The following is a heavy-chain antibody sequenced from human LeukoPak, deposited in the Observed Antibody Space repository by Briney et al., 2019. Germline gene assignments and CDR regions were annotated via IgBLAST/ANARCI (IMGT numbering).Heavy chain of an antibody. V-gene: IGHV4-39*01. CDR1: GGSLSSSSDY. Sequence: PSETLSLTCTVSGGSLSSSSDYWGWIRHPPGKGLEWIGSIYYSGTTYYNPSLKSRVTISVATSKNQSSLKLSSVTAADTAVYYCARLGDSSSSWAYFDYWGQGTLVTVSS. CDR3: ARLGDSSSSWAYFDY. CDR2: IYYSGTT. D-gene: IGHD6-13*01. J-gene: IGHJ4*02.